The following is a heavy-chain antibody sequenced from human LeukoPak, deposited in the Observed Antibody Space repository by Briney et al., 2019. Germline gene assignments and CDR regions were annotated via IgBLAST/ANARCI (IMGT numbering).Heavy chain of an antibody. Sequence: ASVKVSCKASGYTFTGYYIHWVRQAPGQGLEWMGWINPNSGGTNDAQKFQGRVTMTRDTSISTAYMELSRLRSDDTAVYYCARAGGLSYCGGDCYSFDYWGQGTLVTVSS. V-gene: IGHV1-2*02. J-gene: IGHJ4*02. CDR1: GYTFTGYY. D-gene: IGHD2-21*02. CDR3: ARAGGLSYCGGDCYSFDY. CDR2: INPNSGGT.